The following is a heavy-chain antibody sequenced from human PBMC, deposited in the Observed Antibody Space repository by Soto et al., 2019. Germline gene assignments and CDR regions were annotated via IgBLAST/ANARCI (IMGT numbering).Heavy chain of an antibody. CDR3: EGQNFTIVAASYGRSNWFDP. CDR2: IYFTGNT. J-gene: IGHJ5*02. V-gene: IGHV4-39*01. Sequence: KTSETLSLTCSASGGSITSRSHFWGWVRQPPGKGLEWIGTIYFTGNTYYPPSLKSRLTMSIDTSKNEFSLRLNSVTAADTAVYYCEGQNFTIVAASYGRSNWFDPWGPGTLVTVSS. CDR1: GGSITSRSHF. D-gene: IGHD3-9*01.